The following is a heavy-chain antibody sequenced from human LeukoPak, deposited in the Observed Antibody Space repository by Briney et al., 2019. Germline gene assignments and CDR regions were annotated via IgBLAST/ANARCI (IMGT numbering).Heavy chain of an antibody. D-gene: IGHD4/OR15-4a*01. CDR1: GGSISPYF. CDR3: ARDDYPRVTNFDP. J-gene: IGHJ5*02. CDR2: ISYTGST. V-gene: IGHV4-59*01. Sequence: SETLSLTCTVSGGSISPYFWSWMRRTPGKGLEWIGYISYTGSTNYNPALKSRVTISVDTSKNQFSLQLASVTAADTAVYYCARDDYPRVTNFDPWGQGTLVTVSS.